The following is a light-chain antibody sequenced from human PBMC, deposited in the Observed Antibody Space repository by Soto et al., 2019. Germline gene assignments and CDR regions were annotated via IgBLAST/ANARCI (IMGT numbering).Light chain of an antibody. Sequence: EIVLTQSPGTLSLSVGERVTLSCRASQSVSSYLAWYQQTPGQAPRLLIYDTSNRATGTPDRFSGSGSGTDFTLTISRLEPEDFTVYYCQQYGSSPVTFCGGTTVEIK. V-gene: IGKV3-20*01. J-gene: IGKJ4*01. CDR3: QQYGSSPVT. CDR1: QSVSSY. CDR2: DTS.